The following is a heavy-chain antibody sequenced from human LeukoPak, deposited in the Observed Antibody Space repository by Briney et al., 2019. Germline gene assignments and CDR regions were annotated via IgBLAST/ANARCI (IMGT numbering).Heavy chain of an antibody. J-gene: IGHJ4*02. CDR1: GFTFSSYA. CDR3: AKDRRPTSSGWPRGFDY. Sequence: PGGSLRLSCAASGFTFSSYAMSWVRQAPGKGLEWVSAISASGGSTYYADSVKGRSTISSDNSKNTLYLQMNSLRAEDTAVYYCAKDRRPTSSGWPRGFDYWGQGTLVTVSS. V-gene: IGHV3-23*01. D-gene: IGHD6-19*01. CDR2: ISASGGST.